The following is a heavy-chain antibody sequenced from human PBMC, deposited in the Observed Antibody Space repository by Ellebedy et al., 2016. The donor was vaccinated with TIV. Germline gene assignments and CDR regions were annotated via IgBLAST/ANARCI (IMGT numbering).Heavy chain of an antibody. CDR1: GYTFTSYF. J-gene: IGHJ4*02. CDR3: ARGDNYYYDSSGYYYSY. D-gene: IGHD3-22*01. Sequence: ASVKVSCKASGYTFTSYFLYWMRQAPGQGLEWMGIVNPTSGSSNYAQKFQGRVTATRDTSTSTVYMELSSLRSEDTAVYYCARGDNYYYDSSGYYYSYWGQGTLVTVSS. CDR2: VNPTSGSS. V-gene: IGHV1-46*01.